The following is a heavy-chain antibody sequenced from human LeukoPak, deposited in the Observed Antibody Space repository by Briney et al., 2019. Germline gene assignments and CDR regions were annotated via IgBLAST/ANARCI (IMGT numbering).Heavy chain of an antibody. CDR1: GYTFTSYY. D-gene: IGHD3-10*01. V-gene: IGHV1-46*01. J-gene: IGHJ5*02. Sequence: GASVKVSCKASGYTFTSYYMHWVRQAPGQGLEWMGIINPSGGSTSYAQKFQGRVTMTRDTSTSTVYMELSSLRSEDTAVYYCASSITMVRGVVNWFDPWGQGTLVTVSS. CDR3: ASSITMVRGVVNWFDP. CDR2: INPSGGST.